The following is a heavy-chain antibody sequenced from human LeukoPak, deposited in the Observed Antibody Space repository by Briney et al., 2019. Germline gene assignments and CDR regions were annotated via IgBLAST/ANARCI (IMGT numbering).Heavy chain of an antibody. CDR2: ISPDNT. V-gene: IGHV3-23*01. J-gene: IGHJ3*02. CDR3: VKEHVDRAFTRSFEI. Sequence: GGSLRLSCAAAGFTFSTNPMSWVRQAPGKGLEWVSAISPDNTYYADSVKGRLTISRDDSKNTVYLQMNSPRAEDTARYYCVKEHVDRAFTRSFEIWGQGTVVTVSS. D-gene: IGHD3-10*01. CDR1: GFTFSTNP.